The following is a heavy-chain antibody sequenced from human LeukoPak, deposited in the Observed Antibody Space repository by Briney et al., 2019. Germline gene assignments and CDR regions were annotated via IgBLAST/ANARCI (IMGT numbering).Heavy chain of an antibody. D-gene: IGHD1-26*01. CDR2: IYQTGST. CDR3: ASPSKCELSDLDY. V-gene: IGHV4-39*01. CDR1: GGSISSNTYY. J-gene: IGHJ4*02. Sequence: PSETLSLTCTVSGGSISSNTYYWAWIREPPGKGLEWVGSIYQTGSTHYNPSLKSPVTISVHPSQNRFSLQLRSVTTPDTATVFCASPSKCELSDLDYWGQGNLVTVSS.